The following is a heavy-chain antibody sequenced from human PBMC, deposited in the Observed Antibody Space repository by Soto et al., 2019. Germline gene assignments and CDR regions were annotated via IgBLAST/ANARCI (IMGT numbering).Heavy chain of an antibody. V-gene: IGHV4-59*08. CDR1: GGSISSYY. J-gene: IGHJ5*02. D-gene: IGHD5-12*01. CDR3: ARHQRWLNWFDP. Sequence: SETLSLTCTVSGGSISSYYWSWIRQPPGKGLEWIGYIYYSGSTNYNPSLKSRVTISVDTSKNQFSLKLSSVTAADTAVYYCARHQRWLNWFDPWGQGTLVTVSS. CDR2: IYYSGST.